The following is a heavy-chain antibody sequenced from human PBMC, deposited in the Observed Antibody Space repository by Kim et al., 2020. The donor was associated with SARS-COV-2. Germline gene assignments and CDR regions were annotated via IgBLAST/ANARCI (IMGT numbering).Heavy chain of an antibody. V-gene: IGHV4-31*03. Sequence: SETLSLTCTVSGGSISSGAYYWSWIRQHPGKGLEWIGYIYYSGSTFYNPSLKSRVIISVDTSKNQFSLRLSSVTAADTAVYYCARTIRDPTGILDYWGQGTLVTVSS. CDR2: IYYSGST. J-gene: IGHJ4*02. CDR1: GGSISSGAYY. D-gene: IGHD1-1*01. CDR3: ARTIRDPTGILDY.